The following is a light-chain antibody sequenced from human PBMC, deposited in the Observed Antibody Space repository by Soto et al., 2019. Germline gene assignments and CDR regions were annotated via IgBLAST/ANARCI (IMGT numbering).Light chain of an antibody. J-gene: IGLJ1*01. CDR2: AVN. Sequence: QSVLTQPASVSWSPGQSITISCTGTSSDVGGYNYVSWSQQHPGKAPKLIIYAVNNRPSRVSYRFSGSKSGHRASLTTSGRKAEDEADNYCSSYTITATSVFGSGTTVTVL. V-gene: IGLV2-14*01. CDR3: SSYTITATSV. CDR1: SSDVGGYNY.